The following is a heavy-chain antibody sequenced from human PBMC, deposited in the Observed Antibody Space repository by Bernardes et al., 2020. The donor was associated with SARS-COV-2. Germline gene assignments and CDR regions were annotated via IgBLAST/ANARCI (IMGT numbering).Heavy chain of an antibody. CDR2: ISSSGSTI. CDR3: AREGGYCGGDCYPFNWFDP. V-gene: IGHV3-48*03. CDR1: GFTFSSYE. Sequence: GGSLRLSCAASGFTFSSYEMNWVRQAPGKGLEWVSYISSSGSTIYNADSVKGRFTISRDNAKNSLYLQMNSLRAEDTAVYYCAREGGYCGGDCYPFNWFDPWGQGTLVTVSS. J-gene: IGHJ5*02. D-gene: IGHD2-21*01.